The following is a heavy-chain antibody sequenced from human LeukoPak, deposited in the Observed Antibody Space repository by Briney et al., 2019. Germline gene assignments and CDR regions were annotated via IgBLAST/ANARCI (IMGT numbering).Heavy chain of an antibody. J-gene: IGHJ3*02. V-gene: IGHV4-39*07. CDR3: ARGVNSGSYDAFDI. Sequence: SETLSLTCTVSGGSISSSSYYWGWIRQPPGKGLEWIGSIYYSGSTYYNPSLKSRVTISVDTSKNQFSLKLSSVTAADTAVYYCARGVNSGSYDAFDIWGQGTMVTVSS. CDR2: IYYSGST. CDR1: GGSISSSSYY. D-gene: IGHD1-26*01.